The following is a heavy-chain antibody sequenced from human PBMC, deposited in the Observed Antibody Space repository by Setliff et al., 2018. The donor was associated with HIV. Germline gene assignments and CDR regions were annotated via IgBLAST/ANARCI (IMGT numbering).Heavy chain of an antibody. J-gene: IGHJ4*02. D-gene: IGHD3-22*01. V-gene: IGHV4-39*01. CDR2: TYYSGST. CDR3: TRLYRFSSGYSLGGFDY. CDR1: GGSISSSSYY. Sequence: PSETLSLTCTVSGGSISSSSYYWGWIRQPPGKGLEWIGSTYYSGSTYYNPSLKSRVTISVDTSKNQFSLKLSSVTAADTAVYYCTRLYRFSSGYSLGGFDYWGQGTLVTVSS.